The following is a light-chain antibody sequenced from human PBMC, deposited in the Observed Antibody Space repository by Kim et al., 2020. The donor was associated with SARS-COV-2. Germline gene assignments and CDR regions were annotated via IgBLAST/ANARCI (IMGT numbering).Light chain of an antibody. Sequence: LSPGERATLSCRASQNVGTFLAWYQQKPGQGPRLLIYDTSIRAAGIPATFSGSASGTDFTLTISSLEPEDFGVYYCQQRRNWPRTFGRGTKVDIK. V-gene: IGKV3-11*01. CDR1: QNVGTF. J-gene: IGKJ1*01. CDR3: QQRRNWPRT. CDR2: DTS.